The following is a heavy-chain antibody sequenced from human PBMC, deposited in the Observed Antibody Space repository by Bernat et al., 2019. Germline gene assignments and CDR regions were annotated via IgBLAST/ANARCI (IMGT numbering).Heavy chain of an antibody. J-gene: IGHJ4*02. CDR3: AKEWDLSGDTYYFDY. Sequence: QVQLVESGGGVVQPGGSLRLSCAASGFAFSSYGIHWVRQAPGKGLEWVAFIRNDGRDKYYAESVKGRFTISRDNSKKTVNLQMNSVRAEDTAMYYCAKEWDLSGDTYYFDYWGQGTLVTVSS. V-gene: IGHV3-30*02. D-gene: IGHD2-15*01. CDR2: IRNDGRDK. CDR1: GFAFSSYG.